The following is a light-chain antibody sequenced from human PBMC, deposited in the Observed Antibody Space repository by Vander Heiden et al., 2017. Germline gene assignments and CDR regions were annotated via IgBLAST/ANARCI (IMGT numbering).Light chain of an antibody. Sequence: QSALTQPASVSGSPGQSITISCTGTSSDVGGYNFVSWYQQHSGKAPKLIIYEVSSRPSGVSNRFSGSKSGNTASLTISGLQAEDEADYHCSSYTSTSPSVFGTGTKVTVV. CDR3: SSYTSTSPSV. CDR2: EVS. CDR1: SSDVGGYNF. J-gene: IGLJ1*01. V-gene: IGLV2-14*01.